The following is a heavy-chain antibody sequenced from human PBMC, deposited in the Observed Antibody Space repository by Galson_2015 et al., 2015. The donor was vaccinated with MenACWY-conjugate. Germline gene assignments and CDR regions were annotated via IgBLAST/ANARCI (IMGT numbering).Heavy chain of an antibody. D-gene: IGHD2-15*01. CDR2: INGAGTDT. Sequence: FTLSSYWMHWVRQAPGKGLVWVSRINGAGTDTSYADSVKGRFTISRDNAKNTLYLQMNSLRDDDTAVYYCVRSVVAAYGYFDYWGQGTLVTVSS. CDR1: FTLSSYW. J-gene: IGHJ4*02. CDR3: VRSVVAAYGYFDY. V-gene: IGHV3-74*01.